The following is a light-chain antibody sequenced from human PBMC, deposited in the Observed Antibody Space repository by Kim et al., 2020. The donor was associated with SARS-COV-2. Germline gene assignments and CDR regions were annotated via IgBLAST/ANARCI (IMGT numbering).Light chain of an antibody. Sequence: GQWITISCTGTSSDVGSYNLVSWYQQHPGKAPKLMIYEVSKRPSGVSNRFSGSKSGNTASLTISGLQAEDEADYYCCSYAGSSTWVFGGGTQLTVL. CDR2: EVS. CDR1: SSDVGSYNL. CDR3: CSYAGSSTWV. J-gene: IGLJ3*02. V-gene: IGLV2-23*02.